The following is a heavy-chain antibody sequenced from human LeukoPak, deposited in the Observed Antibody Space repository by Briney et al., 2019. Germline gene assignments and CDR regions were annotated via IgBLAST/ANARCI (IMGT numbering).Heavy chain of an antibody. D-gene: IGHD3-22*01. V-gene: IGHV3-48*03. CDR1: GFTFSDYE. J-gene: IGHJ4*02. CDR2: ISSSGTSR. CDR3: ARGEGIDADSSGHPGL. Sequence: GGSLRLSCAASGFTFSDYEMYWVRQAPGKGLEWVSYISSSGTSRYYTDSVKGRFSISRYNTENSLFLQMNSLRADDTALYFCARGEGIDADSSGHPGLWGQGTLVTVSS.